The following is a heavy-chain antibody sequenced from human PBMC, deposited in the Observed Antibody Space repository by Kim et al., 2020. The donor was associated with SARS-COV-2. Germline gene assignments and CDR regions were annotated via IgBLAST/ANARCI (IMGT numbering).Heavy chain of an antibody. CDR3: ARGWMYPDL. CDR1: GGKGRKDW. V-gene: IGHV3-7*03. Sequence: GGKKRLAGASAGGKGRKDWMAWVRQAPGKGLEWVAHIKQDGSETYYVDSVKGRFTISRDNAKNSLYLQMNSLRAEDTALYNCARGWMYPDLWGRGTLVTVSS. D-gene: IGHD6-19*01. CDR2: IKQDGSET. J-gene: IGHJ2*01.